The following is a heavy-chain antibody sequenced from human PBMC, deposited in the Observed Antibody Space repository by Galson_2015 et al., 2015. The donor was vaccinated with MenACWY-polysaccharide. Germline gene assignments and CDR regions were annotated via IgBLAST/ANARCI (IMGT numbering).Heavy chain of an antibody. CDR2: VKPSGGHP. CDR1: GYTFTNYY. J-gene: IGHJ4*02. V-gene: IGHV1-46*01. CDR3: TRDNNNYGDY. Sequence: SVKVSCKASGYTFTNYYIHWLRQAPGLGLEWMGVVKPSGGHPIQEQKFQGRVTMSVDTSKNQFSLNLSSVTAADTAVYYCTRDNNNYGDYWGQETLVTVSS. D-gene: IGHD4-11*01.